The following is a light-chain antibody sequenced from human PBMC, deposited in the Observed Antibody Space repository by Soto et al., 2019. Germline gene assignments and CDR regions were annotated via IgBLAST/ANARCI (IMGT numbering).Light chain of an antibody. CDR2: DAS. J-gene: IGKJ4*01. CDR3: QQRRNWPT. Sequence: EIVLTQSPATLSLSPGERATLSCRASQSVSSYLAWYQQKPGQALRLLIYDASHRATGIPARFSGSVSGTDFPLTSSSLEPEDFAVYYCQQRRNWPTFGGGTKVEIK. V-gene: IGKV3-11*01. CDR1: QSVSSY.